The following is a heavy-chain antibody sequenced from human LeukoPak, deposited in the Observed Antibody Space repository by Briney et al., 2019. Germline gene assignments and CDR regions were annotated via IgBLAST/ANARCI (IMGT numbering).Heavy chain of an antibody. CDR1: GFTFSSYA. D-gene: IGHD3-3*01. Sequence: PGGSLRLSCAASGFTFSSYAMSWVRQAPGKGLEWVSAISGSGDSTYYADSVKGRFTISRDSSKNTLYLQMNSLRAEDSAVYCCAKYDFWSGYSFDYWGQGTLVTVSS. J-gene: IGHJ4*02. V-gene: IGHV3-23*01. CDR2: ISGSGDST. CDR3: AKYDFWSGYSFDY.